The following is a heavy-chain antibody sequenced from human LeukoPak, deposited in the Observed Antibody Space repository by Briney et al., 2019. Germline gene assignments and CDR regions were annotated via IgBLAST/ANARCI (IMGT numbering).Heavy chain of an antibody. CDR3: AAALAASPFDY. J-gene: IGHJ4*02. D-gene: IGHD6-13*01. Sequence: ASVKVSCKASGYTFTSYDITWVRQATGQGLEWMGWMNPNSGNTGYAQKFQGRVTITRNTSISTAYMELSSLRSEDTAVYYCAAALAASPFDYWGQGTLVTVSS. CDR2: MNPNSGNT. V-gene: IGHV1-8*03. CDR1: GYTFTSYD.